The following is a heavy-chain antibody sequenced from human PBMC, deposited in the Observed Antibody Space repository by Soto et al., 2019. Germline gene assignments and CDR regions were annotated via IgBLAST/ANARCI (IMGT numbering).Heavy chain of an antibody. CDR3: TRARYGDHFDS. J-gene: IGHJ4*02. CDR1: GASMTGYN. Sequence: SETLSLTCTVSGASMTGYNWGWFRQSPEKGLEWIGYIDYSGSANYNPSLRSRVTIAIDTSNNQFSLNLASVTAADTAVYYCTRARYGDHFDSWGQGTLVTVSS. D-gene: IGHD4-17*01. CDR2: IDYSGSA. V-gene: IGHV4-59*01.